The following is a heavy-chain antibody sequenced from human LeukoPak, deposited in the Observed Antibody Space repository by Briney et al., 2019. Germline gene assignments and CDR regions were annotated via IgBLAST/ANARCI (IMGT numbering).Heavy chain of an antibody. CDR2: VHLDGRT. J-gene: IGHJ4*02. Sequence: SETLSLTCGVSGGSVTSTNWWTWVRQPPGKGLEWIGEVHLDGRTNYNPSLKSRLTMSVDLSENHISLKLTSVTAADTAVYYCAREGGFFRPLDYSGQRTLVTVSS. D-gene: IGHD3-3*01. CDR1: GGSVTSTNW. V-gene: IGHV4-4*02. CDR3: AREGGFFRPLDY.